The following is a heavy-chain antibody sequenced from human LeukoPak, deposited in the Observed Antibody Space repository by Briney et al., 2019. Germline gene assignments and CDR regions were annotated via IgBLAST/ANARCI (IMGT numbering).Heavy chain of an antibody. V-gene: IGHV3-66*01. D-gene: IGHD4-17*01. CDR3: ARERGYGNWFDP. J-gene: IGHJ5*02. CDR2: IYSGGST. Sequence: GGSLRLSCVASGFTVSSNSMSWVRQAPGKGLEWVSVIYSGGSTYYADSVKGRFTISRDNSKNTLYLQMNSLRAEDTAVYYCARERGYGNWFDPWGQGTLVTVSS. CDR1: GFTVSSNS.